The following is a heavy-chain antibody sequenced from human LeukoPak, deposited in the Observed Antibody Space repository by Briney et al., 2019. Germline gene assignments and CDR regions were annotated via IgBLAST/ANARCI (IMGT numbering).Heavy chain of an antibody. CDR3: ATAVSRRVTAMDWFDP. CDR2: ISSSGGTI. J-gene: IGHJ5*02. D-gene: IGHD2-21*02. CDR1: GFTFSSYE. V-gene: IGHV3-48*03. Sequence: GGSLRLSCAVSGFTFSSYEMNWVRQAPGKGLEWVSYISSSGGTIYYADSVKGRFTISRDNAKNSLYLQMNSLRVEDTAVYYCATAVSRRVTAMDWFDPWGQGTLVTVSS.